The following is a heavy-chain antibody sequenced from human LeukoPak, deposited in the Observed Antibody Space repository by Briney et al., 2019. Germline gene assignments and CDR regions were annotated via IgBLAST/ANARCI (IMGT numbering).Heavy chain of an antibody. CDR2: IYHSGST. CDR1: GGSIISSSYY. D-gene: IGHD6-13*01. CDR3: ARVPIAAAGPNYYYYYYMDV. J-gene: IGHJ6*03. V-gene: IGHV4-39*07. Sequence: PSETLSLTCTVSGGSIISSSYYWGWIRQPPGKGLEWIGEIYHSGSTNYNPSPKSRVTISVDKSKNQFSLKLSSVTAADTAVYYCARVPIAAAGPNYYYYYYMDVWGKGTTVTVSS.